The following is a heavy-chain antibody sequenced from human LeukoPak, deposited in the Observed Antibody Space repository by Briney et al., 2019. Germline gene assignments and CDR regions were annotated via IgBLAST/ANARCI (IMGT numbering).Heavy chain of an antibody. CDR1: GITFSNYA. D-gene: IGHD4-17*01. CDR3: AHYAGHPRDAFDI. Sequence: GGSLRLSCAASGYAASGITFSNYAMSWVRQAPGKGLEWVSAISGSGDTTYFADSVKGRFTISRDNSKNTLYLQMNSLRAEDTAVYYCAHYAGHPRDAFDIWGQGTMVTVSS. V-gene: IGHV3-23*01. CDR2: ISGSGDTT. J-gene: IGHJ3*02.